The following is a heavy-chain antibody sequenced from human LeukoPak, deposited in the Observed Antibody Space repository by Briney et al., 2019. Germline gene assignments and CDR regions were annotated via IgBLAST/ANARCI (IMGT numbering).Heavy chain of an antibody. CDR3: ARETYDSSGYYGFDY. CDR1: GFTFSSYE. Sequence: GPLRLSCAASGFTFSSYEMNWVRQPPGKGLEWVSYISSSGSTIYYADSVKGRFTISRDNAKNSLYLQMNSLRAEDTAVYYCARETYDSSGYYGFDYWGQGTLVSVSS. J-gene: IGHJ4*02. V-gene: IGHV3-48*03. CDR2: ISSSGSTI. D-gene: IGHD3-22*01.